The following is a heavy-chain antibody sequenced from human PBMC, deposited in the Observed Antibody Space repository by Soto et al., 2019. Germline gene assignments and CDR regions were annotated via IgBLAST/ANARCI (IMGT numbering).Heavy chain of an antibody. V-gene: IGHV3-74*01. CDR2: INSDGSST. CDR1: GFTFSSYW. Sequence: GESLKISCAASGFTFSSYWMHWVRQAPGKGLVWVSRINSDGSSTSYADSVKGRFTISRDNAKNTLYLQMNSLRAEDTAVYYCARVRGYCSSTSCPEGENYYYYYMDVWGKGTTVTVSS. D-gene: IGHD2-2*01. CDR3: ARVRGYCSSTSCPEGENYYYYYMDV. J-gene: IGHJ6*03.